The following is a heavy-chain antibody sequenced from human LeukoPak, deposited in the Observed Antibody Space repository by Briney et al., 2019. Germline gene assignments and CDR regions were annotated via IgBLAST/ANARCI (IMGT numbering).Heavy chain of an antibody. Sequence: PSETLSLACAVYGGSFSGYYWSWIRQPPGKGLEWIGEINHSGSTNYNPSLKSRVTISVDASKNQFSLKLSSVTAADTAVYYCARGIVVVPAASFDYWGQGTLVTASS. CDR3: ARGIVVVPAASFDY. V-gene: IGHV4-34*01. CDR1: GGSFSGYY. CDR2: INHSGST. J-gene: IGHJ4*02. D-gene: IGHD2-2*01.